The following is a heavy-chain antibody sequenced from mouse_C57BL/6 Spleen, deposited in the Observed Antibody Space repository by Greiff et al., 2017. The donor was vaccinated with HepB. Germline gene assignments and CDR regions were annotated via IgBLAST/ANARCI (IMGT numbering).Heavy chain of an antibody. J-gene: IGHJ3*01. Sequence: EVQLQQSGPELVKPGASVKISCKASGYSFTGYYMNWVKQSPEKSLEWIGEINPSTGGTTYNQKFKAKATLTVDKSSSTAYMQLKSLTSEDSAVYYCARWGYDYDDAYWGQGTLVTVSA. D-gene: IGHD2-4*01. V-gene: IGHV1-42*01. CDR1: GYSFTGYY. CDR2: INPSTGGT. CDR3: ARWGYDYDDAY.